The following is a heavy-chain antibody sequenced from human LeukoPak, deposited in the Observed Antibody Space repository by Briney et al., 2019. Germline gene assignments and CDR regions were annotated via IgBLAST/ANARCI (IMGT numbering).Heavy chain of an antibody. Sequence: PGGSLRLSCAASGFTFSSYGMHWVRQAPGKGLEWVAVIWYDGSNKYYADSVKGRFTISRDNSKNTLYLQMNSLRAEDTAVYYCARAGYYDSSGYYLTRDAFDIWGQGTMVTVSS. CDR3: ARAGYYDSSGYYLTRDAFDI. D-gene: IGHD3-22*01. CDR2: IWYDGSNK. V-gene: IGHV3-33*01. CDR1: GFTFSSYG. J-gene: IGHJ3*02.